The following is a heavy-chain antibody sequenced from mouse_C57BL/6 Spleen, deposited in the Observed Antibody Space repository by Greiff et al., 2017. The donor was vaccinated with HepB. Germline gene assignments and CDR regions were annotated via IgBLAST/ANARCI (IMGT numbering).Heavy chain of an antibody. CDR2: IYPRSGNT. CDR1: GYTFTSYG. V-gene: IGHV1-81*01. CDR3: AREEGMVRDWYFDV. Sequence: QVHVKQSGAELARPGASVKLSCKASGYTFTSYGISWVKQRTGQGLEWIGEIYPRSGNTYYNEKFKGKATLTADKSSSTAYMELRSLTSEDSAVYFCAREEGMVRDWYFDVWGTGTTVTVSS. J-gene: IGHJ1*03. D-gene: IGHD2-10*02.